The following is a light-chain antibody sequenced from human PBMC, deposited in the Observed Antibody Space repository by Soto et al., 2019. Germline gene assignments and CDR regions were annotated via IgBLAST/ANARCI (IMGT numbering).Light chain of an antibody. CDR1: SSDVGGYNY. Sequence: QSALTQPASVSGSPGQSITISCTGTSSDVGGYNYVSWYQQHPGKAPKLMIYDVSDRPSGVSNRFSGSKSGNTASLTISGLQAEDEDDYYCNSYTSSSTYVVGTGTKVTVL. CDR2: DVS. V-gene: IGLV2-14*03. CDR3: NSYTSSSTYV. J-gene: IGLJ1*01.